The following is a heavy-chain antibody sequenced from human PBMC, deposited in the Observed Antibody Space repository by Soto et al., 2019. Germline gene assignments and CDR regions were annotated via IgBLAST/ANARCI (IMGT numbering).Heavy chain of an antibody. Sequence: GGSLRLSCAASGFTFSSYWMHWVRQAPGKGLVWVSRINSDGSSTSYADSVKGRFTISRDNAKNTLYLQMNSLRAEDTAVYYCAREVHDSSGYETPFDYWGQGTLVTVSS. CDR3: AREVHDSSGYETPFDY. J-gene: IGHJ4*02. CDR2: INSDGSST. D-gene: IGHD3-22*01. V-gene: IGHV3-74*01. CDR1: GFTFSSYW.